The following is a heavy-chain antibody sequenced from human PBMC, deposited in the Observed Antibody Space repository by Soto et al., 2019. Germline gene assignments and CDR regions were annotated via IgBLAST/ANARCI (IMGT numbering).Heavy chain of an antibody. Sequence: PSQTLSLTCTVSGGSISSYCWSWIRQPPGKGLEWIGYIYYSESTNYNPSLKSRVTISVDTSKNQFSLKLSSVTAADTAVYYCARRYGGAFDIWGQGTMVTVSS. J-gene: IGHJ3*02. CDR1: GGSISSYC. CDR2: IYYSEST. CDR3: ARRYGGAFDI. D-gene: IGHD3-10*01. V-gene: IGHV4-59*08.